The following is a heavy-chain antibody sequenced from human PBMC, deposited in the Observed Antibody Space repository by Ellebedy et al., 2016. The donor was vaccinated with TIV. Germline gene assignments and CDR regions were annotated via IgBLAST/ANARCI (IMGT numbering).Heavy chain of an antibody. CDR1: GFTFSSYA. Sequence: GGSLRLXXAASGFTFSSYAMHWVRQAPGKGLEWVAVISYDGSNKYYADSVKGRFTISRDNSKNTLYLQMNSLRAEDTAVYYCAEGGYSYGLVGVYWGQGTLVTVSS. CDR2: ISYDGSNK. V-gene: IGHV3-30-3*02. CDR3: AEGGYSYGLVGVY. J-gene: IGHJ4*02. D-gene: IGHD5-18*01.